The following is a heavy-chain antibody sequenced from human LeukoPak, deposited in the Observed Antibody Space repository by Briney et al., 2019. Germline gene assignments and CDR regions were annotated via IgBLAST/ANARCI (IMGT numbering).Heavy chain of an antibody. V-gene: IGHV1-46*01. CDR2: INPSGGST. J-gene: IGHJ4*02. D-gene: IGHD2-2*01. CDR1: GYTFTSYY. Sequence: ASVKVSCKASGYTFTSYYMHWVRQAPGQGLEWMGIINPSGGSTSYAQRFQGRVTMTRDTSTSTVYMELSSLRSEDTAVYYCARDQRACSSTSCYAFDYWGQGTLVTVSS. CDR3: ARDQRACSSTSCYAFDY.